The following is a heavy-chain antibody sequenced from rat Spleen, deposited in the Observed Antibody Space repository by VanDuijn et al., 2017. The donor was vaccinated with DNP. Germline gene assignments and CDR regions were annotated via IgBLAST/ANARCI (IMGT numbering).Heavy chain of an antibody. CDR2: ISYSGST. D-gene: IGHD1-9*01. CDR3: ARWNYYGYNGFDY. CDR1: GYSITSNY. V-gene: IGHV3-1*01. Sequence: VQLKESGPGLVQPSQSLSLTCSVTGYSITSNYWAWIRKFPGNKMEWMGYISYSGSTSYNPSLKSRISITRDTSKNQFFLHLNSVTTDDTATYYCARWNYYGYNGFDYWGQGVMVTVSS. J-gene: IGHJ2*01.